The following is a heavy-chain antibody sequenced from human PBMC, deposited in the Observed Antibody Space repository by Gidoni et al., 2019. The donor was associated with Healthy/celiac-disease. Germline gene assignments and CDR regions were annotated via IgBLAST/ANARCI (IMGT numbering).Heavy chain of an antibody. Sequence: EVQLVESGGGLVKPGGSLRLSCAASGFTFSSYSMNWFRQAPGKGLEWVSSISSSSSYIYYADSVKGRFTISRDNAKNSLYLQMNSLRAEDTAVYYCASYACSGGSCYSDAFDIWGQGTMVTVSS. CDR3: ASYACSGGSCYSDAFDI. D-gene: IGHD2-15*01. V-gene: IGHV3-21*01. J-gene: IGHJ3*02. CDR2: ISSSSSYI. CDR1: GFTFSSYS.